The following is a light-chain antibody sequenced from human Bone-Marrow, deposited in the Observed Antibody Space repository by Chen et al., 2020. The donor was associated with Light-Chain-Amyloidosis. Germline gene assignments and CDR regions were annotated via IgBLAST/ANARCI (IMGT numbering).Light chain of an antibody. CDR2: DDS. Sequence: SYVLTQPSSLSVAPGQTATIPCGGNNIGSTSVHWYHQTPGQPPLLVVYDDSDRPSGTPERLSGSNSGNTATLTISRVEAGDEADYYCQVWDRSSDRPVFGGGTKLTVL. J-gene: IGLJ3*02. CDR3: QVWDRSSDRPV. V-gene: IGLV3-21*02. CDR1: NIGSTS.